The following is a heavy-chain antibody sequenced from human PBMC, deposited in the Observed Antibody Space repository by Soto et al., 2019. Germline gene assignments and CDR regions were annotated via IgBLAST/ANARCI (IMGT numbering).Heavy chain of an antibody. V-gene: IGHV1-69*13. J-gene: IGHJ6*02. CDR3: ARGKAGRRFGELLGGMDV. D-gene: IGHD3-10*01. CDR1: GGTFSSNA. Sequence: SVKVSCKASGGTFSSNAISWVRQAPGQGLEWMGGIIPIFGTANYAQKFQGRVTITADESTSTAYMELSSLRSEDTAVYYCARGKAGRRFGELLGGMDVWGQGTTVTVSS. CDR2: IIPIFGTA.